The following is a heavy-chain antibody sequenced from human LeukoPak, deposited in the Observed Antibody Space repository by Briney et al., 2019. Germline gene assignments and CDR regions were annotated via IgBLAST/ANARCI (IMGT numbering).Heavy chain of an antibody. D-gene: IGHD6-19*01. Sequence: SETLSLTCTVSGGSISSYYWSWIRQPPGKGLEWIGYIYYSGSTNYNPSLKGRVTISVDTSKNQFSLKLSSVTAADTAVYYCARGGGVAGTPYNPYDYWGQGTLVTVSS. CDR2: IYYSGST. CDR1: GGSISSYY. V-gene: IGHV4-59*01. J-gene: IGHJ4*02. CDR3: ARGGGVAGTPYNPYDY.